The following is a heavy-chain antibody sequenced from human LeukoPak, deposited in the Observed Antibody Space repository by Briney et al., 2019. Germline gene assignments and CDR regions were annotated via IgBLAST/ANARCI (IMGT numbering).Heavy chain of an antibody. V-gene: IGHV1-8*01. CDR1: GYTFTSYD. CDR3: ASYYDFWSGAYGMDV. CDR2: MNPNSGNT. J-gene: IGHJ6*02. D-gene: IGHD3-3*01. Sequence: ASVKVSCKASGYTFTSYDINWVRQATGQGLEWMGWMNPNSGNTGYARKFQGRVTMTRNTSISTAYMELSSLRSEDTAVYYCASYYDFWSGAYGMDVWGQGTTVTVSS.